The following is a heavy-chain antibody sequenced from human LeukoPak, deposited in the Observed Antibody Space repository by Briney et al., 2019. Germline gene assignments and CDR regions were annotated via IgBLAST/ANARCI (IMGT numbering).Heavy chain of an antibody. CDR3: ARSFYYGSGSYYKALQYFDY. D-gene: IGHD3-10*01. CDR1: GFTFSSYW. Sequence: GGSLRLSCAASGFTFSSYWMSWVRQAPGEGLEWVANIKQDGSEKYYVDSVKGRFTISRDNAKNSLYLQMNSLRAEDTAVYYCARSFYYGSGSYYKALQYFDYWGQGTLVTVSS. CDR2: IKQDGSEK. V-gene: IGHV3-7*01. J-gene: IGHJ4*02.